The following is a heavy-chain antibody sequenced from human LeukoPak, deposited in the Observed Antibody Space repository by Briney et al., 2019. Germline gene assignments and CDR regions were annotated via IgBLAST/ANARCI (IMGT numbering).Heavy chain of an antibody. D-gene: IGHD3-22*01. V-gene: IGHV3-21*01. J-gene: IGHJ1*01. CDR2: ISSSSSYI. Sequence: GGSLRLSCAASGFTFSSYSMNWVRQAPGKGLEWVSAISSSSSYIYYADSVKGRFTISRDNAKNSLYLQMNSLRAEDTAVYYCARDLIDSSGYYYGSEYFQHWGQGTLVTVSS. CDR3: ARDLIDSSGYYYGSEYFQH. CDR1: GFTFSSYS.